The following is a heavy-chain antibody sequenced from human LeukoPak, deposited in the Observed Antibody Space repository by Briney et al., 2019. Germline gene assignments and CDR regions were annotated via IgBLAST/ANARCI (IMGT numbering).Heavy chain of an antibody. CDR1: GFTFSGYE. CDR2: ISISGSTI. CDR3: GRGGSSGYNYNAFDI. J-gene: IGHJ3*02. D-gene: IGHD3-22*01. Sequence: GGSLRLSCAASGFTFSGYEMNWVRQGPGKGLEWVSYISISGSTIYYADSVNGRFTISRDNAKNSLYLQMNSLRAEGTAVYYCGRGGSSGYNYNAFDIWGQGTRVTVSS. V-gene: IGHV3-48*03.